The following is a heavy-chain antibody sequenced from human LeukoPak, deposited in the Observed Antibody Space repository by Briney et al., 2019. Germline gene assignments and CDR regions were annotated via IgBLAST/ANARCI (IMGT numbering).Heavy chain of an antibody. D-gene: IGHD5-12*01. V-gene: IGHV4-39*01. CDR1: GGSISSSSYY. CDR3: ASGLRSPFDY. Sequence: SETLSLTCTVSGGSISSSSYYWGWIRQPPGKGLEWIGSIYYSGSTYYTPTLKSRVTISVDTSKNQFSLKLSSVTAADTAVYYCASGLRSPFDYWGQGTLVTVSS. J-gene: IGHJ4*02. CDR2: IYYSGST.